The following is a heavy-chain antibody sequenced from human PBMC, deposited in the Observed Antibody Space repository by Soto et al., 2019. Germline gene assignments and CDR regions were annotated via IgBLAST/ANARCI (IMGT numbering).Heavy chain of an antibody. CDR3: ARGGDSSSFVWFDP. J-gene: IGHJ5*02. CDR2: IYHSGST. V-gene: IGHV4-4*02. Sequence: PSETLSLTCAVSGGSISSCNWGSWVRQPPGKGLEWNGEIYHSGSTNYNPSLKSRVTISVDKSQNQFSLKLSSGTAADTAVYYCARGGDSSSFVWFDPWGQGPLVTVPS. CDR1: GGSISSCNW. D-gene: IGHD6-6*01.